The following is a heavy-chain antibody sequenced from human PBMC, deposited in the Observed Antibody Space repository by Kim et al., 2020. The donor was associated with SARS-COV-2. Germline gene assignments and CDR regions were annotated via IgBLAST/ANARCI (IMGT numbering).Heavy chain of an antibody. J-gene: IGHJ4*02. V-gene: IGHV3-21*01. Sequence: YYADSVKGRFTISRDNAKNSLYLQMNSLRAEDTAVYYCATGELELRPYGNWGQGTLVTVSS. CDR3: ATGELELRPYGN. D-gene: IGHD1-7*01.